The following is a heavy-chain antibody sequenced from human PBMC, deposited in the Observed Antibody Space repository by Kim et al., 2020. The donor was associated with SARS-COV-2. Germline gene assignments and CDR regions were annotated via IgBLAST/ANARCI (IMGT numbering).Heavy chain of an antibody. CDR2: IYYSGST. D-gene: IGHD3-10*01. V-gene: IGHV4-59*13. J-gene: IGHJ6*02. Sequence: SETLSLTCTVSGGSISSYYWSWIRQPPGKGLEWIGYIYYSGSTNYNPPLKNRVTISVDTSKNQFSLKLSSVTAADTAVYYCARDIAGGSGITGAPYYYGMDVWGQGTTVTVSS. CDR1: GGSISSYY. CDR3: ARDIAGGSGITGAPYYYGMDV.